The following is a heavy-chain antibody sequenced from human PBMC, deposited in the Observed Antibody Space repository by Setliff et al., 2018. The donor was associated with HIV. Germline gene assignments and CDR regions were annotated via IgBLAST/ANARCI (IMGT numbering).Heavy chain of an antibody. V-gene: IGHV3-13*01. J-gene: IGHJ4*02. D-gene: IGHD6-19*01. CDR1: GFAFSDYD. Sequence: GGSLRLSCATSGFAFSDYDFHWVRQVTGEGLEWVSAVSGTGGETYYADSVKGRFTISRDNSKNTLYLQMISLRAEDTAVYYCARAVHSGWYYFDYWGQGTLVTVSS. CDR2: VSGTGGET. CDR3: ARAVHSGWYYFDY.